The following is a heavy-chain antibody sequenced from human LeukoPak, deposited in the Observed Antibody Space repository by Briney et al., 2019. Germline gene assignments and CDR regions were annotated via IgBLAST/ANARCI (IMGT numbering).Heavy chain of an antibody. CDR2: ISAYNGNT. CDR3: AADRDYYDRGAFDI. D-gene: IGHD3-22*01. V-gene: IGHV1-18*01. J-gene: IGHJ3*02. CDR1: GYTFTSYG. Sequence: ASVKVSCKASGYTFTSYGISWVRQAPGQGRVWMGWISAYNGNTNYAQKLQGRVTMTTDTSTSTAYMELRSLRSDDTAVYYCAADRDYYDRGAFDIWGQGTMVTVSS.